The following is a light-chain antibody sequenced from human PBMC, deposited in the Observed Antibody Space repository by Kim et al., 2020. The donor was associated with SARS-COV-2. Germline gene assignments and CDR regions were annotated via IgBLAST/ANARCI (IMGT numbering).Light chain of an antibody. V-gene: IGKV3-11*01. CDR3: QQRSNWALYT. CDR2: DAS. Sequence: LLPGERATLTCRASQRVSSYVAWYRQNPGQAPRVLVYDASNRATGSAARFSGSGSGTDFTHTISGLEPEDFAVYYCQQRSNWALYTYGQGTKLEIK. J-gene: IGKJ2*01. CDR1: QRVSSY.